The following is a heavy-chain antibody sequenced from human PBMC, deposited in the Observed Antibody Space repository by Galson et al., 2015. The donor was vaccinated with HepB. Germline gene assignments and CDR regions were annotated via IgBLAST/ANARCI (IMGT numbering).Heavy chain of an antibody. D-gene: IGHD6-13*01. Sequence: GKGLEWVAVISGDGSQKYYADSVKGRFTISRDNSKNTLNLQMTNLRAEDTALYFCAKGSDSSGWFLHYWGQGTLVTASS. J-gene: IGHJ4*02. CDR2: ISGDGSQK. CDR3: AKGSDSSGWFLHY. V-gene: IGHV3-30*18.